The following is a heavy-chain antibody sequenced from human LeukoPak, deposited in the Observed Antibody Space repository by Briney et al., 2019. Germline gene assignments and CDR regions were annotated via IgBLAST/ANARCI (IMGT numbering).Heavy chain of an antibody. V-gene: IGHV3-74*01. D-gene: IGHD3-3*01. J-gene: IGHJ3*02. CDR3: ARVRYYYFWSGYQDAFDI. Sequence: PGGSLRLSCAASGFTFSSYWMHWVRQAPGKGLVWVSRINSDGSSTSYADSVKGRFTISRDNAKNTLYLQMNSLRAEDTAVYYCARVRYYYFWSGYQDAFDIWGQGTMVTVSS. CDR2: INSDGSST. CDR1: GFTFSSYW.